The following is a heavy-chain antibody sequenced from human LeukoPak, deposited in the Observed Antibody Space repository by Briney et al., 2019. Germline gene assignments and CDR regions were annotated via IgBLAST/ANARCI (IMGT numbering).Heavy chain of an antibody. CDR1: GGSISSYY. Sequence: PSETLSLTCTVSGGSISSYYWSWTRQPPGKGLEWIGYIYYSGSTNCNPSLKSRVTISVDTSKNQFSLKLSSVTAADTAVYYCARLLLSSSFYYFDYWGQGTLVTVSS. CDR2: IYYSGST. D-gene: IGHD6-13*01. V-gene: IGHV4-59*01. J-gene: IGHJ4*02. CDR3: ARLLLSSSFYYFDY.